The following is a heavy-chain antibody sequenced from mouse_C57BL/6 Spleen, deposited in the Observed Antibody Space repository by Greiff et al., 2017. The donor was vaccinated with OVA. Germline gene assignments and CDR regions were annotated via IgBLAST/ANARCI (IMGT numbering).Heavy chain of an antibody. CDR1: GFTFTDYY. J-gene: IGHJ2*01. V-gene: IGHV7-3*01. Sequence: EVKLVESGGGLVQPGGSLSLSCAASGFTFTDYYMSWVRQPPGKALEWLGFIRNKANGYTTEYSASVKGRFTISRDNSQSILYLQMNALRAEDSATYYCARILYTFDYWGQGTTLTVSS. CDR2: IRNKANGYTT. CDR3: ARILYTFDY.